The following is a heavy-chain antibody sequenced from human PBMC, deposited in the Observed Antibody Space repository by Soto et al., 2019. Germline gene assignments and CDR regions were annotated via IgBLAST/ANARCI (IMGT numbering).Heavy chain of an antibody. V-gene: IGHV3-23*01. CDR1: GFTFSSYA. D-gene: IGHD3-9*01. J-gene: IGHJ4*02. CDR3: ASSGYDILTGYYNGLVDY. Sequence: GGSLRLSCAASGFTFSSYAMSWVRQAPGKGLERVSAISGSGGSTYYADSVKGRFTISRDNSKNTLYLQMNSLRAEDTAVYYFASSGYDILTGYYNGLVDYWGQGTLVTVSS. CDR2: ISGSGGST.